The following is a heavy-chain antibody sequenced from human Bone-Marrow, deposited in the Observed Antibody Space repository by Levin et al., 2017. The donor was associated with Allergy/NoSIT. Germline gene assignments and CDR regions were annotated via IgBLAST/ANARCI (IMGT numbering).Heavy chain of an antibody. CDR2: ISSSSSYI. CDR3: ARDRDSSGWPYFDY. V-gene: IGHV3-21*01. CDR1: GFTFSSYS. J-gene: IGHJ4*02. D-gene: IGHD6-19*01. Sequence: LSLTCAASGFTFSSYSMNWVRQAPGKGLEWVSSISSSSSYIYYADSVKGRFTISRDNAKNSLYLQMNSLRAEDTAVYYCARDRDSSGWPYFDYWGQGTLVTVSS.